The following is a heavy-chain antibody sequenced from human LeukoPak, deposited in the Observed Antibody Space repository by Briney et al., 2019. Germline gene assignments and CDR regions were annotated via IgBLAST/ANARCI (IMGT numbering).Heavy chain of an antibody. Sequence: SETLSLTCAAHGGSFSGYYWSYIRQPPGKGLEWIGEISHSGGTNYNPSLKSRLTISVDTSKNQFSLKLNSVTAADTAVYYCASFRWAVGFEYWDQGTLVTVSS. CDR1: GGSFSGYY. D-gene: IGHD2-15*01. J-gene: IGHJ4*02. CDR2: ISHSGGT. CDR3: ASFRWAVGFEY. V-gene: IGHV4-34*01.